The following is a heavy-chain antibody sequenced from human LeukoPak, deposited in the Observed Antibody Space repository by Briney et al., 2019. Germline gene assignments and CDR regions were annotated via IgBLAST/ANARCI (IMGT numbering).Heavy chain of an antibody. CDR3: AREVHYYDSSGLPSGDAFDI. V-gene: IGHV4-59*01. CDR1: GGSISNYY. D-gene: IGHD3-22*01. J-gene: IGHJ3*02. Sequence: KPSETLSLTCTVSGGSISNYYWSWLRQPAGKGLEWVGYIYYSGSTNYNPSLKSRVTISVDTSKNKFSLKLSSVTAAVTAVSYCAREVHYYDSSGLPSGDAFDIWGQGTMVTVSS. CDR2: IYYSGST.